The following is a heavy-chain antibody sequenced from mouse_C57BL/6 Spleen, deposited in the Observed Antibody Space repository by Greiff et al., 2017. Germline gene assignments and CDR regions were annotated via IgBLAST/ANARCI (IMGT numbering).Heavy chain of an antibody. CDR1: GFTFSDYG. D-gene: IGHD1-1*01. Sequence: DVHLVESGGGLVKPGGSLKLSCAASGFTFSDYGMHWVRQAPEKGLEWVAYISSGSSTIYYADTVKGRFTISRDNAKNTLFLQMTRLRSEDTAMYYCARRDGSSLYAMDYWGQGTSVTVSS. J-gene: IGHJ4*01. CDR2: ISSGSSTI. CDR3: ARRDGSSLYAMDY. V-gene: IGHV5-17*01.